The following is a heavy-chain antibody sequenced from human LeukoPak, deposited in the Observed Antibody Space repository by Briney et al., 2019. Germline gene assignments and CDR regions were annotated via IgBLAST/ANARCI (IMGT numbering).Heavy chain of an antibody. V-gene: IGHV4-59*08. D-gene: IGHD2-15*01. J-gene: IGHJ6*03. CDR1: GGSISSYY. Sequence: PSETLSLTCTVSGGSISSYYWSWIRQPPGKGLEWIGYIYYSGSTNYNPSLKSRVTISVDTSKNQFSLRLSSVTAADTAVYYCARHIVAATPYYYYYMDVWGKGTTVTISS. CDR2: IYYSGST. CDR3: ARHIVAATPYYYYYMDV.